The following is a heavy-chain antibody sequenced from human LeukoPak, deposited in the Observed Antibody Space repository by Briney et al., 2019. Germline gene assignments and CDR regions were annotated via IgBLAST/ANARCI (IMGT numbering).Heavy chain of an antibody. CDR2: IIPTFGTA. V-gene: IGHV1-69*13. J-gene: IGHJ6*02. CDR3: ARDQRPTVVTLGGYYYYGMDV. Sequence: ASVKVSCKASGGTFSSYAISWVRQAPGQGLEWMGGIIPTFGTANYAQKFQGRVTITADESTSTAYMELSSLRSEDTAVYYCARDQRPTVVTLGGYYYYGMDVWGQGTTVTVSS. D-gene: IGHD4-23*01. CDR1: GGTFSSYA.